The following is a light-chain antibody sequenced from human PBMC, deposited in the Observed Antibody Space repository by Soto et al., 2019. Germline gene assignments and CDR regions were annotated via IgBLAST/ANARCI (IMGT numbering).Light chain of an antibody. CDR1: QSVSSNY. J-gene: IGKJ1*01. CDR3: LQDINYPWT. CDR2: GAS. Sequence: EIVLTQSPGTLPLSPGERATLSCRASQSVSSNYLAWYQQKPGQAPRLLVYGASSRATGIPDRFSGRGSGTDFTLTISRLEPEDSATYYCLQDINYPWTFGQGTKVDIK. V-gene: IGKV3-20*01.